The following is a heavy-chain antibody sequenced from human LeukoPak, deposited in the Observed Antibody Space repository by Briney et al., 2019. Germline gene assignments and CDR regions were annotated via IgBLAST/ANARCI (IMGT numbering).Heavy chain of an antibody. CDR1: GGSISSGGYY. CDR2: IYYSGTT. D-gene: IGHD6-19*01. V-gene: IGHV4-61*08. CDR3: ARVMGSGWTGFDY. Sequence: SETLSLTCTVSGGSISSGGYYWSWIRQPPGKGLEWIGYIYYSGTTNYSPSPKSRVTISVDTSKNQFSLKLSSVTAADTAVYYCARVMGSGWTGFDYWGQGTLVTVSS. J-gene: IGHJ4*02.